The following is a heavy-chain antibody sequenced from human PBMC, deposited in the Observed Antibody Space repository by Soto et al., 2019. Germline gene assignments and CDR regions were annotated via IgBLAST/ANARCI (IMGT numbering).Heavy chain of an antibody. CDR3: TRSAISPYGGLIGPFDY. CDR2: INPANGNT. V-gene: IGHV1-3*05. Sequence: QVQLAQSGAEERKPGASVKVSCEATGYTFTAYAMHWVRQAPGQRLEWMGWINPANGNTKYSQKFQGRLTITSHTSANTVYMELNSLPSADTAMYYCTRSAISPYGGLIGPFDYWGQGNLVTVSS. D-gene: IGHD3-16*02. CDR1: GYTFTAYA. J-gene: IGHJ4*02.